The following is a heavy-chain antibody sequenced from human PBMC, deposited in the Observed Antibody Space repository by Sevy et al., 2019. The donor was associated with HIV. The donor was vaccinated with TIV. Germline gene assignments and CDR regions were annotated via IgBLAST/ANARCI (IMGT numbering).Heavy chain of an antibody. CDR1: GYTFTGYY. CDR2: INPNSGGT. J-gene: IGHJ5*02. CDR3: ARDIGSSWYLGWFDP. D-gene: IGHD6-13*01. V-gene: IGHV1-2*02. Sequence: ASVKVSCKASGYTFTGYYMHWVRQAPGQGLEWMGCINPNSGGTNSAQKFQGRVTMTRDTSISTAYMELSRLRSDDTAVSYCARDIGSSWYLGWFDPWGQGTLVTVSS.